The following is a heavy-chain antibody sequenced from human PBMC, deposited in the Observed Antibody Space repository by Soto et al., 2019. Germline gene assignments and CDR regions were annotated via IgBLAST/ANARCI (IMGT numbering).Heavy chain of an antibody. D-gene: IGHD3-16*01. J-gene: IGHJ5*02. CDR1: GFPLSEFW. CDR2: IKQDGSEK. V-gene: IGHV3-7*01. CDR3: ARGGRDAYDWFDP. Sequence: EAQLVESGGGLVQPGGSRGVPFAVSGFPLSEFWCSWFRRAPGKGLEWVAKIKQDGSEKDNVDSVKGRFTISRDNANNSLYLHMYNLRVEDTAIYYCARGGRDAYDWFDPWGQGTLVTVSS.